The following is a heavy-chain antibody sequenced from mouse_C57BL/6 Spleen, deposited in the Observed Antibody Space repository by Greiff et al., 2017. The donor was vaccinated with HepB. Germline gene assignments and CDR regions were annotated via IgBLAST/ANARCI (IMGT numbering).Heavy chain of an antibody. CDR1: GYTFTSYW. CDR2: INPSNGGT. V-gene: IGHV1-53*01. D-gene: IGHD1-1*01. CDR3: AISTSYYYGVCAY. Sequence: QVQLQQSGTELVKPGASVKLSCKASGYTFTSYWMHWVKQRPGQGLEWIGNINPSNGGTNYNEKFKSKATLTVDKSSSTAYMELSSLTSEDSAVYYCAISTSYYYGVCAYWGQGTLVTVSA. J-gene: IGHJ3*01.